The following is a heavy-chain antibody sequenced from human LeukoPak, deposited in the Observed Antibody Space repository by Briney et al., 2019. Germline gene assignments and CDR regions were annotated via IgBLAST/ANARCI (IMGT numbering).Heavy chain of an antibody. V-gene: IGHV4-61*02. D-gene: IGHD5-24*01. Sequence: SETLSLTCTVSGGSISSGSYYWSWIRQPAGKGLEWIGRIYTSGSTNYNPSLKSRVTISVDTSKNQFSLKLSSVTAADTAVYYCARRRQRWLQGHFAYWGQGTLVTVSS. CDR1: GGSISSGSYY. CDR3: ARRRQRWLQGHFAY. J-gene: IGHJ4*02. CDR2: IYTSGST.